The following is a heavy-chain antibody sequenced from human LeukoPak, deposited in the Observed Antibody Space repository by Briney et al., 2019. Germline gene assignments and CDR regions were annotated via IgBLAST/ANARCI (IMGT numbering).Heavy chain of an antibody. CDR2: IWYDGSNK. J-gene: IGHJ4*02. CDR3: ATGIAVAGTFDY. D-gene: IGHD6-19*01. V-gene: IGHV3-33*01. Sequence: PGRSLRLSCAASGFTFSSYRMHWVRQAPGKGLEWVAVIWYDGSNKYYADSVKGRFTISRDNSKNTLYLQMNSLRAEDTAVYYCATGIAVAGTFDYWGQGTLVTVSS. CDR1: GFTFSSYR.